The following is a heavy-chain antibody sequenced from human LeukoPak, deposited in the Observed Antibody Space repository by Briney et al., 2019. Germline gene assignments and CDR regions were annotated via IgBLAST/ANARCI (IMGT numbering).Heavy chain of an antibody. Sequence: PGGSLRLSCAASGFTVSSNYMSWVRQAPGKGLQWVSIIYSGGSTYYADSVKGRFTISRDNSKNTLYLQMNSLRAEDTAVYYCARKDTRSITPDVVAYYMDVWGKGTTVTVSS. CDR3: ARKDTRSITPDVVAYYMDV. CDR1: GFTVSSNY. V-gene: IGHV3-53*01. J-gene: IGHJ6*03. CDR2: IYSGGST. D-gene: IGHD1-20*01.